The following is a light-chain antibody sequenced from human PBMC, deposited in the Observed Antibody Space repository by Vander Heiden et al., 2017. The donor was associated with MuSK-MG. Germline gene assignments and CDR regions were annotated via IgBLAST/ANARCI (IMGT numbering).Light chain of an antibody. CDR3: QQSYSTPGFT. CDR2: AAS. J-gene: IGKJ3*01. Sequence: TITCRASQSISSYLNWYQQKPGKAPKLLIYAASSLQSGVPSRFSGSGSGTDFTLTISSLQPEDFATYYGQQSYSTPGFTFGPGTKVDIK. CDR1: QSISSY. V-gene: IGKV1-39*01.